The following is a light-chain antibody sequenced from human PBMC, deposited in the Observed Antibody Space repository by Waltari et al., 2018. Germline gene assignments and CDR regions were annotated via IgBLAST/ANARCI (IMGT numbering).Light chain of an antibody. Sequence: DIVMTQSPLSLSVTPGEPASISCRSTQSLLHSLGNTYLAWYLQRPGQSPQLLIYLGSIRASGVPDRFSGSGSGTDFTLQSSSVEAEDVGIYYCMQALQTPWTFGQGTRVEI. CDR3: MQALQTPWT. J-gene: IGKJ1*01. CDR1: QSLLHSLGNTY. CDR2: LGS. V-gene: IGKV2-28*01.